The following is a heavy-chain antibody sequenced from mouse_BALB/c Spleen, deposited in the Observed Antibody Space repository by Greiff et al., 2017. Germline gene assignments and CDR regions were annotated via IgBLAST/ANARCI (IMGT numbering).Heavy chain of an antibody. CDR1: GFNIKDYY. Sequence: VQLQQSGAELVRSGASVKLSCTASGFNIKDYYMHWVKQRPEQGLEWIGWIDPENGDTEYAPKFQGKATMTADTSSNTAYLQLSSLTSEDTAVYYCNAMGNSAYWGQGTLVTVSA. CDR2: IDPENGDT. D-gene: IGHD2-1*01. CDR3: NAMGNSAY. V-gene: IGHV14-4*02. J-gene: IGHJ3*01.